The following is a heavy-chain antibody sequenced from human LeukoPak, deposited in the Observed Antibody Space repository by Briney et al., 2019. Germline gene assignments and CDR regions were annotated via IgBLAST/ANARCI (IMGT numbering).Heavy chain of an antibody. CDR1: GYSISSGYY. V-gene: IGHV4-38-2*01. Sequence: PSETLSLTCAVSGYSISSGYYWGWLRHPPGEGLEWIGTIYHSGSTYYNPSLKSRVTISVDTSKNQFSLKLNSVTAADTAVYYCASLCSGGSCYLESGWFDPWGQGTLVTVSS. J-gene: IGHJ5*02. CDR2: IYHSGST. CDR3: ASLCSGGSCYLESGWFDP. D-gene: IGHD2-15*01.